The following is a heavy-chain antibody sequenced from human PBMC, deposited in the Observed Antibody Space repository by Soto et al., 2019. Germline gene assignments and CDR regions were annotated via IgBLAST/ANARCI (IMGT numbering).Heavy chain of an antibody. D-gene: IGHD3-3*01. Sequence: ASVKVSCKASGYTFTSYDINWVRQATGQGLEWMGWMNPNSGNTGYAQKFQGRVTMTRNTSISTAYMELSSLRSEDTAVYYCARAVRITIFGVVPPVYYMDVWGKGTTVTVSS. CDR3: ARAVRITIFGVVPPVYYMDV. CDR2: MNPNSGNT. V-gene: IGHV1-8*01. J-gene: IGHJ6*03. CDR1: GYTFTSYD.